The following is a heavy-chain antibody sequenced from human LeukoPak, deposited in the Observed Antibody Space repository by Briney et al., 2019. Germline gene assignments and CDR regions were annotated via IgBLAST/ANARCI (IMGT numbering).Heavy chain of an antibody. Sequence: SVKVSCKASGDTFSSYAISWVRQAPGQGLEWMGGIIPIFGTANYAQKFQGRVTITTDESTSTAYMELSSLRSEDTAVYYCARNEGYYYDSSGYYNYWGQGTLVTVSS. CDR1: GDTFSSYA. CDR2: IIPIFGTA. CDR3: ARNEGYYYDSSGYYNY. V-gene: IGHV1-69*05. J-gene: IGHJ4*02. D-gene: IGHD3-22*01.